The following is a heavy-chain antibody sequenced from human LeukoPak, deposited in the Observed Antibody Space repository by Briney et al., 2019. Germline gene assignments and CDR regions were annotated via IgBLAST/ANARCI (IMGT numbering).Heavy chain of an antibody. CDR1: GGTFSSYA. CDR2: IIPIFGTA. CDR3: ATESGYSSNWFDP. J-gene: IGHJ5*02. D-gene: IGHD3-3*01. V-gene: IGHV1-69*13. Sequence: AASVKVSCKASGGTFSSYAISWVRQAPGQGLEWMGGIIPIFGTANYAQEFQGRVTITADESTSTAYMELSSLRSEDTAVYYCATESGYSSNWFDPWGQGTLVTVSS.